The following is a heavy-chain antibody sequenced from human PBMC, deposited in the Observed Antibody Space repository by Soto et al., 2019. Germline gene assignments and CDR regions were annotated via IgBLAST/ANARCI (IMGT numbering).Heavy chain of an antibody. CDR2: IQQDGGEQ. D-gene: IGHD1-1*01. V-gene: IGHV3-7*03. J-gene: IGHJ6*02. CDR1: GFPFSNYC. CDR3: TRGIRGSTGWSYYYGMDV. Sequence: RXSLPASGFPFSNYCMSWVRQAPGKGLEWVANIQQDGGEQYYVDSVKGRFTISRDNAKNSLYLQMSSLRAEDTPVYYRTRGIRGSTGWSYYYGMDVWGQGTTVTASS.